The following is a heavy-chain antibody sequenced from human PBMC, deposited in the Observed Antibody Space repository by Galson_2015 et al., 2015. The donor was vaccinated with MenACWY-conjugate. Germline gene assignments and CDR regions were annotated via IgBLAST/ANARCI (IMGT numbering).Heavy chain of an antibody. Sequence: LILSCAASGFPFPTYDLNWVRQAPGPGLEGVSYISSSSSTIYYADSVKGRFTISIDNAKNSLYLQLNSLRAEDAAVYYCARESYTICGVLITWGQGTLVTASS. CDR1: GFPFPTYD. CDR2: ISSSSSTI. J-gene: IGHJ5*02. V-gene: IGHV3-48*01. CDR3: ARESYTICGVLIT. D-gene: IGHD3-3*01.